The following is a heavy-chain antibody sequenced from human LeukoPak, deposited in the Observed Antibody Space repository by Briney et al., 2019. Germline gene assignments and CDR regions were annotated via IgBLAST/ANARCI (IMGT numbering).Heavy chain of an antibody. CDR2: INWNGGSR. V-gene: IGHV3-20*04. D-gene: IGHD3-22*01. Sequence: GGSLRLSCAASGFTFDDYVMSWVRQAPGKGLEWVSGINWNGGSRGYADSVKGRFTISRDNAKNSLYLQMNSLRAEDTALYYCARSRHSYDSSGFPHYWGQGTLVTVSS. CDR1: GFTFDDYV. J-gene: IGHJ4*02. CDR3: ARSRHSYDSSGFPHY.